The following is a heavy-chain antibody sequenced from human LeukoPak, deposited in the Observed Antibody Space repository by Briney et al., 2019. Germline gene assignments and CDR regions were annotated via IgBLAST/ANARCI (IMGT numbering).Heavy chain of an antibody. CDR2: IKQDGSEK. Sequence: PGGSLRLSCAASGFTFSSYWMSWVRQAPGKGLEWVANIKQDGSEKYYVDSVKGRFTISRDNSKNTLYLQMNSLRAEDTAVYHCAKEWSSISAAGYYFDYWGQGTLVTVSS. V-gene: IGHV3-7*01. D-gene: IGHD6-13*01. J-gene: IGHJ4*02. CDR1: GFTFSSYW. CDR3: AKEWSSISAAGYYFDY.